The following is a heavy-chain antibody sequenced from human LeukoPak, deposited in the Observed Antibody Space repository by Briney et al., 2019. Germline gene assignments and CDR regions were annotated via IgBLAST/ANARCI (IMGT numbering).Heavy chain of an antibody. Sequence: SQTLSLTCAISGDSVSTHSAAWNWIRQSPSTGLEWLGRTYYRSKWCIDYAPSVKSRITINPDTSKNQLSLQLNSVTPEDTAVYYRARERSSSFDYWGQGTLVAVSS. CDR3: ARERSSSFDY. J-gene: IGHJ4*02. CDR1: GDSVSTHSAA. CDR2: TYYRSKWCI. D-gene: IGHD6-13*01. V-gene: IGHV6-1*01.